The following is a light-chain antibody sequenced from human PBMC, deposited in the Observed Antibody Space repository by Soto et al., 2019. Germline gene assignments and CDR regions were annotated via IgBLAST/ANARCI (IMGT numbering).Light chain of an antibody. V-gene: IGKV3-20*01. CDR1: QSVSSSY. CDR2: DAS. J-gene: IGKJ5*01. Sequence: EILLTQSPGTLSLSPGERATLSCRASQSVSSSYLAWYQQKPGQAPRLLIYDASSRATGIPDRFSGSGSGTDFTLTISRLEPEDFAVYYCQQYGSSPPTFGQGTRLEIK. CDR3: QQYGSSPPT.